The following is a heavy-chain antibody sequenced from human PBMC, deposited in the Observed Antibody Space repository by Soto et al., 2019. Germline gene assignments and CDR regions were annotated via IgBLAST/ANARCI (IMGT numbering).Heavy chain of an antibody. V-gene: IGHV3-11*06. D-gene: IGHD3-3*01. Sequence: PGGSLRLSCAASGFIFRDFYMSWIRQVPGKGLEWLSKISSSSSSTDYADSVKGRFTISRDNAKNTLYLQMSGLRAAGTAVYYCGRDRGGGSIFGGHYGMDVWGQGTTVTVSS. J-gene: IGHJ6*02. CDR3: GRDRGGGSIFGGHYGMDV. CDR2: ISSSSSST. CDR1: GFIFRDFY.